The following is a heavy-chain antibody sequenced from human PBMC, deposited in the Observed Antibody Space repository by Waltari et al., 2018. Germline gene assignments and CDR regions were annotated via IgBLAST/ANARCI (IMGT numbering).Heavy chain of an antibody. D-gene: IGHD3-22*01. CDR3: ARFRNPHYNDSSPEGFDI. Sequence: QVQLQESGPGLVKPSETLSLTCTVSGGSISSYYWSWIRPPPGKGLEWIGYIYYSGSTNYNPSLKSRVTISVDTSKNQFSLKLSSVTAADTAVYYCARFRNPHYNDSSPEGFDIWGQGTMVTVSS. CDR1: GGSISSYY. V-gene: IGHV4-59*01. CDR2: IYYSGST. J-gene: IGHJ3*02.